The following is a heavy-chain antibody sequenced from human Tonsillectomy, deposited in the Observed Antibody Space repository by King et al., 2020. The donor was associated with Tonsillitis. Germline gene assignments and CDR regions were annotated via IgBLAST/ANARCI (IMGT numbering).Heavy chain of an antibody. J-gene: IGHJ4*02. CDR1: GFTFSAYG. CDR3: ARDPTYYDYVWGSYREDY. D-gene: IGHD3-16*02. Sequence: VQLVESGGGVVQPGRSLRLSCAASGFTFSAYGMHWVRQAPGKGLEWVAVIWFDGSIKYYVDSVKGRFIISRDNSKNTLYLQMNSLRAEDTAVYYCARDPTYYDYVWGSYREDYWGQGTLVTVSS. V-gene: IGHV3-33*08. CDR2: IWFDGSIK.